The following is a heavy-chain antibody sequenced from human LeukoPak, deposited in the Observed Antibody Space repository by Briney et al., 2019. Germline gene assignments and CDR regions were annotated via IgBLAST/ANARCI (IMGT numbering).Heavy chain of an antibody. CDR3: AKDDYGGNILDY. V-gene: IGHV1-2*02. Sequence: ASVKVSCKASGYTFTGYYMHWVRQAPGQGLEWMGWINPNSGGTNYAQKFQGRVTMTRDTSISTAYMELSRLRSDDTAVYYCAKDDYGGNILDYWGQGTLVTVSS. CDR2: INPNSGGT. J-gene: IGHJ4*02. CDR1: GYTFTGYY. D-gene: IGHD4-23*01.